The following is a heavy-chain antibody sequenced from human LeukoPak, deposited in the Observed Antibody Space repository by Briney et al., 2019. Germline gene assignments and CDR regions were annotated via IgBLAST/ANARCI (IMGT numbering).Heavy chain of an antibody. D-gene: IGHD6-25*01. V-gene: IGHV4-59*01. Sequence: PSETLSLTCTVSGGSISSYYWSWIRQPPGKGLEWIGYIYYSGSTNYNPSLKSRVTISVDTSKNQFSLKLSSVTAADTAVYYCARKGQRGWDGYFDYWGQGTLVTVSS. CDR2: IYYSGST. J-gene: IGHJ4*02. CDR3: ARKGQRGWDGYFDY. CDR1: GGSISSYY.